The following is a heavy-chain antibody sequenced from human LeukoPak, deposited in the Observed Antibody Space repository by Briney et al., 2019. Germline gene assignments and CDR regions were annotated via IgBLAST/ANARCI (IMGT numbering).Heavy chain of an antibody. J-gene: IGHJ2*01. V-gene: IGHV3-7*01. CDR1: GFTFRSHD. CDR3: TRWTDWYFDL. Sequence: GGSLRLSCAASGFTFRSHDMSWVRQAPGKGLEWVANIKEDGSDKNYVDSVKGRFTISRDNAKNTLYLQMNSLRAADTAVYYCTRWTDWYFDLWGRGTLVTVSS. D-gene: IGHD3/OR15-3a*01. CDR2: IKEDGSDK.